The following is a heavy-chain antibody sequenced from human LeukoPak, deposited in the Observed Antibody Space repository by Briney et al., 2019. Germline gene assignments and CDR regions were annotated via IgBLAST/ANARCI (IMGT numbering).Heavy chain of an antibody. V-gene: IGHV3-30*18. CDR3: AKDRGYNFALDY. Sequence: PGGSLGLSCAASGFTFSSYGMHWVRQAPGKGLEWVAVISYDGSDKYYADSVKGRFTISRDNSKNTLYLQMNSLRAEDTAVYYCAKDRGYNFALDYWGQGTLVTVSS. CDR2: ISYDGSDK. D-gene: IGHD1-1*01. J-gene: IGHJ4*02. CDR1: GFTFSSYG.